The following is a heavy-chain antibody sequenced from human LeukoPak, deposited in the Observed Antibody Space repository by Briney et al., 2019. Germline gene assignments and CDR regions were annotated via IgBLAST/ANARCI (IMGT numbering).Heavy chain of an antibody. D-gene: IGHD3-16*01. Sequence: SETLSLTCTVSVSGDSFSSYHWSWLRQPPGKGLEWIGYISSSGSTSYNPSLKSRVTILVDTCKNQFSLELSSVTASDTAVYYCARVGRGDHTWGSYSCDHWGQGTLVSVSS. J-gene: IGHJ4*02. CDR3: ARVGRGDHTWGSYSCDH. CDR2: ISSSGST. CDR1: GDSFSSYH. V-gene: IGHV4-59*01.